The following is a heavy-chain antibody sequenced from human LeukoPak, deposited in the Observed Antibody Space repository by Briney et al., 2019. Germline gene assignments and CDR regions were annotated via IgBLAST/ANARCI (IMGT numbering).Heavy chain of an antibody. D-gene: IGHD4-17*01. CDR2: IYYSGST. V-gene: IGHV4-59*01. Sequence: SETLSLTCTVSGGSISSYYWSWIRQPPGKGLEWIGYIYYSGSTNYNPSLKSRVTISVDTSKNQFSLKLSSVTAADTAVYYCARVDYGDYVGNLDYWGQGTLVTVSS. J-gene: IGHJ4*02. CDR1: GGSISSYY. CDR3: ARVDYGDYVGNLDY.